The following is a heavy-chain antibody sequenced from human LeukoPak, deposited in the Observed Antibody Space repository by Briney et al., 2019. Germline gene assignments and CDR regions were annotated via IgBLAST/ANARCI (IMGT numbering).Heavy chain of an antibody. J-gene: IGHJ4*02. Sequence: GGSLRLSCAASGFTFSSYAMSWVRQAPGKGLEWVSAISGSGGSTYYADSVKGRFTISRDNAKNTLYLQMNSLRAEDTAVYYCARESPEQYSSSSFDYWGQGTLVTVSS. D-gene: IGHD6-6*01. CDR2: ISGSGGST. V-gene: IGHV3-23*01. CDR1: GFTFSSYA. CDR3: ARESPEQYSSSSFDY.